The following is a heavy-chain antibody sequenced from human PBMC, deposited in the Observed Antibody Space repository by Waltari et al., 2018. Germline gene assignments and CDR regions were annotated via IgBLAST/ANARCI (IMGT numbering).Heavy chain of an antibody. CDR3: ARDKGEVAGMDY. CDR1: GYGITTYG. Sequence: QVQLVQSGVEMRRPGASVKVSCKASGYGITTYGVSWVRQAPGQGLEWMGWISSYNLKTNYAQKFQLRVTMTTDTSTNTAYMELGSLTADDTAVYYCARDKGEVAGMDYWGQGTLVTVSS. D-gene: IGHD6-19*01. V-gene: IGHV1-18*04. CDR2: ISSYNLKT. J-gene: IGHJ4*02.